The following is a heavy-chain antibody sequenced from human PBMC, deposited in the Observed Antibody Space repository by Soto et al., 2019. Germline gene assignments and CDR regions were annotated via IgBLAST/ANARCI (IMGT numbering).Heavy chain of an antibody. CDR1: GGSISSGGYY. V-gene: IGHV4-31*03. Sequence: QVQLQESGPGLVKPSQTLSLTCTVSGGSISSGGYYWSWIRQHPEKGLEWIGYIYYSGSTYYSPSLKSRVTISVDTSKNQFSLMLNSVTAADTAVYYCARSSTSANYFDYWGQGTLVTVSS. J-gene: IGHJ4*02. CDR2: IYYSGST. CDR3: ARSSTSANYFDY. D-gene: IGHD2-2*01.